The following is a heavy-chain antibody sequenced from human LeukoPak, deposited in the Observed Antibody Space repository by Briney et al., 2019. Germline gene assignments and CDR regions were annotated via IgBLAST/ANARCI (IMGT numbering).Heavy chain of an antibody. J-gene: IGHJ4*02. D-gene: IGHD4-17*01. CDR2: INPNSRVT. V-gene: IGHV1-2*02. CDR1: GYIFTGYY. Sequence: ASVKVSCKASGYIFTGYYMHWVRQAPGQGLGWMGWINPNSRVTNYAQKFQGRVTMTRDTSISTAYMELSRLRSDDTAVYYCARAWGTTVTTFFDYWGQGTLVTVSS. CDR3: ARAWGTTVTTFFDY.